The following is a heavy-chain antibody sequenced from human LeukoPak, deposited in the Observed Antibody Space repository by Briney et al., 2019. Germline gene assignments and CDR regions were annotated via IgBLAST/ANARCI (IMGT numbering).Heavy chain of an antibody. Sequence: ASVKVSCKASGYTFTSYDINWVRQATGQGLEWMGWMNPNSVNTLYAQKFHGRVTMTRNTSISTAYMELSSLRSEDTAVYYCARGRDSSGWFHLDYWGQGTLVTVSS. D-gene: IGHD6-19*01. J-gene: IGHJ4*02. CDR1: GYTFTSYD. CDR2: MNPNSVNT. V-gene: IGHV1-8*01. CDR3: ARGRDSSGWFHLDY.